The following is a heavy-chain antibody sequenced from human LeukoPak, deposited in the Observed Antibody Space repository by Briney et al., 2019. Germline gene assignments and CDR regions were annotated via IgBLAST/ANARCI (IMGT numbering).Heavy chain of an antibody. D-gene: IGHD1-7*01. J-gene: IGHJ4*02. CDR2: IKQDGSEK. V-gene: IGHV3-7*03. Sequence: GGSLRLSCAASGFTFSSYWMSWVRQAPGKGLEWVANIKQDGSEKYYVDSVKGRFTISRDNSKNTLYLQMNSLRAEDTAVYYCATSRLNSYFDYWGQGTLVTVSS. CDR1: GFTFSSYW. CDR3: ATSRLNSYFDY.